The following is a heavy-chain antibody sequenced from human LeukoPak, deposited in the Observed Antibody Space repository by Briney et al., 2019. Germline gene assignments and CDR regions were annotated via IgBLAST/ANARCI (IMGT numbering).Heavy chain of an antibody. Sequence: SETLSLTCAVYVGSFSGYHWSWIRRPPGKGLEWIGYIYYSGSTNYNPSLKSRVTISVDTSKNQFSLKLSSVTAADTAVYYCARRGDYFDYWGQGTLVTVSS. CDR1: VGSFSGYH. CDR2: IYYSGST. CDR3: ARRGDYFDY. J-gene: IGHJ4*02. D-gene: IGHD3-10*01. V-gene: IGHV4-59*01.